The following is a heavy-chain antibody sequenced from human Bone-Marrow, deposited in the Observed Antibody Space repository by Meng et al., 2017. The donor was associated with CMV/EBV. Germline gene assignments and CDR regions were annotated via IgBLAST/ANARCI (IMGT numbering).Heavy chain of an antibody. D-gene: IGHD3-3*01. J-gene: IGHJ6*02. CDR1: GSTCSSYE. CDR3: ARDGYNFWSGSYYGLDV. V-gene: IGHV3-48*03. Sequence: GESLKISCAASGSTCSSYEMNWVRQAPGKGLEWISHISTGSTINYADSVKGRFTISRDNAKNSLYLQMNSLRAEDTAVYYCARDGYNFWSGSYYGLDVWGQGTTVTVSS. CDR2: ISTGSTI.